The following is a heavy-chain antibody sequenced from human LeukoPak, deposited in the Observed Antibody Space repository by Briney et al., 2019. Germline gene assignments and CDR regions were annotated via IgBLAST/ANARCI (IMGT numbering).Heavy chain of an antibody. CDR3: ARADSSGSIFDY. V-gene: IGHV3-7*04. J-gene: IGHJ4*02. CDR2: IKEDGSEK. Sequence: GGSLRLSCAASGFTFSSFAMSWVRQAPGKGLEWVANIKEDGSEKSYVDSVKGRFTISRDNGKNSLYLHMDSPRAEDTAVYYCARADSSGSIFDYWGQGTLVTVSS. CDR1: GFTFSSFA. D-gene: IGHD3-22*01.